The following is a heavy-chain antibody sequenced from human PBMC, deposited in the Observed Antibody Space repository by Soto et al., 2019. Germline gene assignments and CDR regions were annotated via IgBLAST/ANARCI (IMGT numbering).Heavy chain of an antibody. CDR2: INHSGST. CDR3: ARRTMVRGVTYYYYYYMDV. CDR1: GGSFSGYY. Sequence: QVQLQQWGAGLLKPSETLSLTCAVYGGSFSGYYWSWIRQPPGKGLEWIGEINHSGSTNYNPSLKSRVTISVDTSKNQCSLKLSSVTAADTAVYYCARRTMVRGVTYYYYYYMDVWGKGTTVTVSS. J-gene: IGHJ6*03. D-gene: IGHD3-10*01. V-gene: IGHV4-34*01.